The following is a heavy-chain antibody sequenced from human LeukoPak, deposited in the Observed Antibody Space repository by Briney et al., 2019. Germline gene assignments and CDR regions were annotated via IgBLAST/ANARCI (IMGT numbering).Heavy chain of an antibody. Sequence: PSETLSLTCTVSGGSISSYYWSWIRQPPGKGLEWIGCIYYSGSTNYNPSLESRVTISVDTSKNQFSLKLSSVTAADTAVYYCARGLMGYSYGLSRYFDYWGQGTLVTVSS. J-gene: IGHJ4*02. CDR3: ARGLMGYSYGLSRYFDY. CDR2: IYYSGST. V-gene: IGHV4-59*12. D-gene: IGHD5-18*01. CDR1: GGSISSYY.